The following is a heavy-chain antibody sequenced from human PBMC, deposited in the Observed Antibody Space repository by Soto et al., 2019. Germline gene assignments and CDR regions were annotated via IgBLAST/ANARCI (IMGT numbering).Heavy chain of an antibody. CDR1: GGSISSSSYY. J-gene: IGHJ6*03. Sequence: SETLSLTCTVSGGSISSSSYYWGWIRQPPGKGLEWIGSIYYSGSTYYNPSLKSRVTISVDTSKNQFSLKLSSVTAADTAVYYCARIEFRTPYYYGSGNSGYMDVWGKGTTVTVSS. V-gene: IGHV4-39*01. CDR3: ARIEFRTPYYYGSGNSGYMDV. D-gene: IGHD3-10*01. CDR2: IYYSGST.